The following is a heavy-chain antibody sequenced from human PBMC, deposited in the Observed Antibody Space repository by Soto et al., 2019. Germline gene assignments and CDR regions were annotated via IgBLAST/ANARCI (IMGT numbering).Heavy chain of an antibody. CDR3: ARPNYYYYDMDV. J-gene: IGHJ6*02. CDR2: IYPGDSDT. Sequence: GESLEVSCQGSGYSFTSYWIAWARQMPGKGLEWMGTIYPGDSDTRYSPSFQGQVTISADKSISTAYLQWSSLKASDTAMYYCARPNYYYYDMDVWGQGTTVTVSS. CDR1: GYSFTSYW. V-gene: IGHV5-51*01.